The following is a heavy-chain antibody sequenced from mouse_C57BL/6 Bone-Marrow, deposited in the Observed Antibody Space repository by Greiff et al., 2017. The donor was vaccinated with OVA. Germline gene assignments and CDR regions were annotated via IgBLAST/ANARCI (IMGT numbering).Heavy chain of an antibody. Sequence: EVQLVESGGGLVQPGGSLKFSCAASGIDFSRYWMSWVRRAPGKGLEWIGEINPDSSTINYAPFLKDKFIISRDNAKNTLYLQMSKVRSEDTALYYGARPTGWLLHGYFDVWGTGTTVTVSS. CDR1: GIDFSRYW. CDR3: ARPTGWLLHGYFDV. D-gene: IGHD2-3*01. CDR2: INPDSSTI. J-gene: IGHJ1*03. V-gene: IGHV4-1*01.